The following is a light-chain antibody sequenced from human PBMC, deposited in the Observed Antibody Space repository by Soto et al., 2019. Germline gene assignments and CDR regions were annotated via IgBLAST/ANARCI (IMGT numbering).Light chain of an antibody. V-gene: IGLV2-8*01. Sequence: QSALTQAPSESGSPGQSVTISCTGTSSDVGGYNYVSWYQQHPGKAPKLMIYEVSKRPSGVPDRFSGSKSGNTASLTVSGLQAEDEADYYCSSYAGSNNLVFGGGTKLTVL. CDR1: SSDVGGYNY. J-gene: IGLJ2*01. CDR2: EVS. CDR3: SSYAGSNNLV.